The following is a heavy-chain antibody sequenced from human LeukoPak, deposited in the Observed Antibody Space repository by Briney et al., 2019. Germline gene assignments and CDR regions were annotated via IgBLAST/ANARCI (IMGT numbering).Heavy chain of an antibody. V-gene: IGHV3-74*01. CDR1: GFSFSSHC. CDR3: AKALKPYGGNSGFFDY. D-gene: IGHD4-23*01. Sequence: PGGSLRLSCAASGFSFSSHCVHWVRQAPGKGLVWVSRISDDGSYTSNVDSVKGRFTISRDNVNNMLYLHMNSLRAEDTAVYYCAKALKPYGGNSGFFDYWGQGTLVTVSS. J-gene: IGHJ4*02. CDR2: ISDDGSYT.